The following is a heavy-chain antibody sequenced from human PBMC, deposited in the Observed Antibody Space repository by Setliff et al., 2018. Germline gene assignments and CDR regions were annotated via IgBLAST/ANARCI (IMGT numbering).Heavy chain of an antibody. CDR2: ISHSGSA. D-gene: IGHD1-26*01. J-gene: IGHJ5*02. Sequence: PSETLSLTCAVYGGSFSTYFWSWIRQPPGKGLEWIGEISHSGSANYNPSLKSRVTMSVDTSKNQFSLNLNSVTAADTAVYYCARQAHDLKGGTTLFYWFDPWGQGTLVTVSS. CDR1: GGSFSTYF. CDR3: ARQAHDLKGGTTLFYWFDP. V-gene: IGHV4-34*01.